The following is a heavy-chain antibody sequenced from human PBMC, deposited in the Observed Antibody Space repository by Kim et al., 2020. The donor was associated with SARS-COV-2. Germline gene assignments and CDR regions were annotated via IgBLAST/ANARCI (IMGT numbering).Heavy chain of an antibody. CDR3: AREGHEGGYLT. D-gene: IGHD3-22*01. Sequence: NTRYSQKCHGRLNITRDTSESTAYMGLNSLRSEDTAVYYCAREGHEGGYLTWGQGTMVTVSS. V-gene: IGHV1-3*01. J-gene: IGHJ3*01. CDR2: NT.